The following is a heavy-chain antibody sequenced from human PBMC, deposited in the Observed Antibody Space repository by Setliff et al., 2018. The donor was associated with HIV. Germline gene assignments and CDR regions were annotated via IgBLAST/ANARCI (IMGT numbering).Heavy chain of an antibody. Sequence: PSETLSLTCAVSGYSISSGYFWSWIRQPPGKGLEWIGYIYYSGSTNYNPSLKSRVTISVDTSKNQFSLKLSSVTAADTAVYYCARDGPLEGNYRYYYYYMDVWGKGTTVTVSS. CDR3: ARDGPLEGNYRYYYYYMDV. J-gene: IGHJ6*03. CDR1: GYSISSGYF. V-gene: IGHV4-61*01. D-gene: IGHD3-10*01. CDR2: IYYSGST.